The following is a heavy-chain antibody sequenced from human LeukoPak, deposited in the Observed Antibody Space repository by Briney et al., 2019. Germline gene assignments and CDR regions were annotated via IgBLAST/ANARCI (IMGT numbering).Heavy chain of an antibody. D-gene: IGHD3-3*01. V-gene: IGHV3-30*04. J-gene: IGHJ4*02. Sequence: GGSLRLSCAASGFTFSTTGLHWVRQAPGKGLEWVAMISPDGSTTFYTDSMKGRLTISRDNSNNTLYLQMNSLRLEDTALYYCATDGEECTNFDYWGQGTLVTVSS. CDR3: ATDGEECTNFDY. CDR2: ISPDGSTT. CDR1: GFTFSTTG.